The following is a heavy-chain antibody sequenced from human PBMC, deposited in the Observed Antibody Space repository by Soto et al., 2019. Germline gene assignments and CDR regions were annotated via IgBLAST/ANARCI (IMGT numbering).Heavy chain of an antibody. D-gene: IGHD5-12*01. CDR2: IFSNDEK. V-gene: IGHV2-26*01. CDR3: ARIRPTRTIQQNEEKRSLYYFDY. Sequence: QVTLKESGPVLVNPTETLTLTCTVSGFSLSNARMGVSWIRQPPGKALEWLAHIFSNDEKSYSTSLKSRLTISQDTSKSQVVLTMTNMDPVDTATYYCARIRPTRTIQQNEEKRSLYYFDYWGQGTLVTVSS. J-gene: IGHJ4*02. CDR1: GFSLSNARMG.